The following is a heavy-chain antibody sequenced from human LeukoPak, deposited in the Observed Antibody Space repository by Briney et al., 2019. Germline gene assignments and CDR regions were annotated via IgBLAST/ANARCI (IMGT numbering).Heavy chain of an antibody. D-gene: IGHD6-19*01. J-gene: IGHJ4*02. V-gene: IGHV3-30-3*01. CDR3: ARDRGRRYSGGWYGDFDY. Sequence: GGSLRLSCAASGFTFSNYAMHWVRQAPGKGLEWVAVISYDGSDKYYADSVKGRFTISRDNSKNTLYLQMNSLRPEDTAVYYCARDRGRRYSGGWYGDFDYWGQGTLVTVSS. CDR2: ISYDGSDK. CDR1: GFTFSNYA.